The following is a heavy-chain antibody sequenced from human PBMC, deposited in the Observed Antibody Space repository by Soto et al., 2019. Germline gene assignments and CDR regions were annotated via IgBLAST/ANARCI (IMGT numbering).Heavy chain of an antibody. D-gene: IGHD2-15*01. CDR1: GGSISSGGYY. V-gene: IGHV4-31*03. CDR3: ARAPRSRWPYPFDY. CDR2: IYYSGST. Sequence: QVQLQESGPGLVKPSQTLSLTCTVSGGSISSGGYYWGWIRQHPGKGLEWIGYIYYSGSTYYNPSLKSRVTISVDTSKNQFSLKLSSVTAADTAVYYCARAPRSRWPYPFDYWGQGTLVTVSS. J-gene: IGHJ4*02.